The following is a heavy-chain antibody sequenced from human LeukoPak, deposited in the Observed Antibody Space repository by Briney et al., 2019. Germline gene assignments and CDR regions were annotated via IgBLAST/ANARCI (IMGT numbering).Heavy chain of an antibody. CDR3: ARGLHRRCFDY. CDR1: GGSLSGYY. D-gene: IGHD4-17*01. Sequence: PSETLSLTCAVYGGSLSGYYWSWIRQPPGKGLEWIGEINHSGSTNYNPSLKSRVTISVDTSKNQFSLKLSSVTAADTAVYYCARGLHRRCFDYWGQGTLVTVSS. J-gene: IGHJ4*02. CDR2: INHSGST. V-gene: IGHV4-34*01.